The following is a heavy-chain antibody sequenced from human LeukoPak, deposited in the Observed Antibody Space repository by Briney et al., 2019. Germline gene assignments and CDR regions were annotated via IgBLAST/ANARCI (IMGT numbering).Heavy chain of an antibody. J-gene: IGHJ4*02. D-gene: IGHD3-10*01. CDR1: DGAISSSSYY. CDR3: ARHGGLLWFGESHLDY. Sequence: PSETLSLTCTVSDGAISSSSYYWGWIRQPPGKGLEWIGSIYYSGSTYYNPSLKSRVTISVDTSKNQFSLKLSSVTAADTAVYYCARHGGLLWFGESHLDYWGQGTLVTVSS. CDR2: IYYSGST. V-gene: IGHV4-39*01.